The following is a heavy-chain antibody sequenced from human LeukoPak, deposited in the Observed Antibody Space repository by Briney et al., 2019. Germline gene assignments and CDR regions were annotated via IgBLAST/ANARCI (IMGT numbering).Heavy chain of an antibody. J-gene: IGHJ5*02. CDR2: ISSSSGYI. V-gene: IGHV3-21*01. CDR3: ARDAFDH. CDR1: GFTFSSYS. Sequence: GGTLRLSCAASGFTFSSYSMNWVRQAPAKGLEWVASISSSSGYIYYADSVKGRFTISVDSAKNALYLQMNSLRAEDTAVYYCARDAFDHWGQGTLVTVSS.